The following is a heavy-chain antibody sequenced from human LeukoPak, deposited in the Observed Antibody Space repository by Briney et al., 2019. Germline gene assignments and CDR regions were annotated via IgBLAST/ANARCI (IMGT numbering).Heavy chain of an antibody. CDR2: ISAYNGNT. CDR3: ARDLHSSGYYRSDAFDI. Sequence: GASVKVSCKASGYTFSRYGVSWVRQAPGQRLEWMGWISAYNGNTDHAQKFQGRVTMTTDTSTSTAYMELRSLRSDDTAVYYCARDLHSSGYYRSDAFDIWGQGTMVTVSS. CDR1: GYTFSRYG. D-gene: IGHD3-22*01. J-gene: IGHJ3*02. V-gene: IGHV1-18*01.